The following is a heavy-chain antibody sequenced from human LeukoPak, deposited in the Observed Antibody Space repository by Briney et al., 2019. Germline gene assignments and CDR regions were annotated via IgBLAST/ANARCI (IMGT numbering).Heavy chain of an antibody. V-gene: IGHV1-69*13. CDR3: ARELLPYYDILTGYYLSAFGI. CDR2: IIPIFGTA. CDR1: GGTFSSYA. J-gene: IGHJ3*02. Sequence: ASVKVSCKASGGTFSSYAISWVRQAPGQGLEWMGGIIPIFGTANYAQKFQGRVTITADESTSTAYMELSSLRSEDTAVYYCARELLPYYDILTGYYLSAFGIWGQGTMVTVSS. D-gene: IGHD3-9*01.